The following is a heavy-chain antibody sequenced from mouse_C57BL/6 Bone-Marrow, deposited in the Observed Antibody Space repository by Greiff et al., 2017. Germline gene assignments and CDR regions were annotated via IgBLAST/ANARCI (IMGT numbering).Heavy chain of an antibody. Sequence: VQLQQSGAELVRPGASVTLSCTASGFNIKDDYMHWVKQRPEQGLEWIGWIDPENGDTEYASKFQGKATITADTSSNTAYLQLSSLTSEDTAVYYCTGGNYLAWFAYWGQGTLVTVSA. CDR2: IDPENGDT. D-gene: IGHD2-1*01. CDR1: GFNIKDDY. J-gene: IGHJ3*01. V-gene: IGHV14-4*01. CDR3: TGGNYLAWFAY.